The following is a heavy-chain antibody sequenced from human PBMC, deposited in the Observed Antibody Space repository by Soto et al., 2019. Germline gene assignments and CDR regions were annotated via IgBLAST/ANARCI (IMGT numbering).Heavy chain of an antibody. J-gene: IGHJ4*02. CDR3: ARHPHTYCSGGSCYYFDY. Sequence: SETLSLTCNVSGGSISSSSYYWGWIRQPTWKGLEWIGSIYYSGSTYYNPSLKSRVTISVDTSKNQFSLKLSSVTAADTAVYYCARHPHTYCSGGSCYYFDYWGQGTLVTVSS. V-gene: IGHV4-39*01. D-gene: IGHD2-15*01. CDR2: IYYSGST. CDR1: GGSISSSSYY.